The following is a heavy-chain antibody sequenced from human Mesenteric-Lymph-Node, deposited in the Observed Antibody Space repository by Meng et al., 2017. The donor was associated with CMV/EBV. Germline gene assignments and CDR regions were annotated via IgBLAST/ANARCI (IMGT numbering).Heavy chain of an antibody. Sequence: GESLKISCAASGFTFNRHSMTWVRQAPGKGLEWVATIHSTGGGTFHADSVKGRFTISRDNSKNTLYLQMNSLRAEDTAVYYCAKERPGVVPAASPYGMDVWGQGTTVTVSS. D-gene: IGHD2-2*01. CDR3: AKERPGVVPAASPYGMDV. CDR2: IHSTGGGT. V-gene: IGHV3-23*01. J-gene: IGHJ6*02. CDR1: GFTFNRHS.